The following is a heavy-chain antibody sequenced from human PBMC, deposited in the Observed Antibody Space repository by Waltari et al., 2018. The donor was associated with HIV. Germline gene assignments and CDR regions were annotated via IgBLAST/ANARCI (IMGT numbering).Heavy chain of an antibody. J-gene: IGHJ6*02. V-gene: IGHV4-39*01. D-gene: IGHD7-27*01. CDR3: ARVARRGLVWGSPWYYGMDV. Sequence: QLQLQESGPGLVKPSETLSLTCTVSGGSISTSSYYWGWIRQPPGKGRVSIGNLYYRGNIFYNSSLNSRLTMSVDTSRNQFSLNLSSGTAADTAVYYCARVARRGLVWGSPWYYGMDVWGQGTTVTVSS. CDR2: LYYRGNI. CDR1: GGSISTSSYY.